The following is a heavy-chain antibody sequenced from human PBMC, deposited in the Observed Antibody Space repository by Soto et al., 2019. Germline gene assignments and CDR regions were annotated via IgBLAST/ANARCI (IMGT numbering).Heavy chain of an antibody. CDR1: GFTIQNYA. D-gene: IGHD3-10*01. V-gene: IGHV3-23*01. Sequence: GSLRLSCTASGFTIQNYAMAGVRQAPGKGLEWVSTLIGGHYGTAYSYSVKGRFTVSRDNSKNCLYLQMNSLGVEDTAMYFCAKGKSTGDIDWFDPWGQGSLVTVS. CDR3: AKGKSTGDIDWFDP. CDR2: LIGGHYGT. J-gene: IGHJ5*02.